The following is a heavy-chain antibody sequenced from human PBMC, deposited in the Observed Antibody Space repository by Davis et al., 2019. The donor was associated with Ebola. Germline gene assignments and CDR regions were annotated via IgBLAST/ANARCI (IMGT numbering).Heavy chain of an antibody. V-gene: IGHV3-43*02. D-gene: IGHD6-13*01. J-gene: IGHJ6*02. CDR1: GFTFSSYA. CDR2: ISGDGGST. Sequence: GESLKISCAASGFTFSSYAMSWVRQAPGKGLEWVSLISGDGGSTYYADSVKGRFTISRDNSKNSLYLQMNSLRAEDTAVYYCARDGVWRRPYYYYYGMDVWGQGTTVTVSS. CDR3: ARDGVWRRPYYYYYGMDV.